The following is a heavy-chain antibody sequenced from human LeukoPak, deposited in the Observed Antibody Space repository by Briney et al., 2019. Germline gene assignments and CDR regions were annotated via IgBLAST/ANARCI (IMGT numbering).Heavy chain of an antibody. CDR1: GFTFSRYW. CDR3: LRTRYSSSSGDY. CDR2: IYSDGITT. J-gene: IGHJ4*02. V-gene: IGHV3-74*01. Sequence: PGGSLRLSCAASGFTFSRYWMSWVRQAPGKGLVWVARIYSDGITTSYADSVKGRFTISRDNAKNTLYLQLNSLTAEDTAVYYCLRTRYSSSSGDYWGQGTLVTVSS. D-gene: IGHD6-6*01.